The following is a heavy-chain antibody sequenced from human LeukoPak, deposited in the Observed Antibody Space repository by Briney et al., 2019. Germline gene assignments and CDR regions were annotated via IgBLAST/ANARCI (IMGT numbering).Heavy chain of an antibody. CDR3: AVGGYYDFWSGYQGLFDY. CDR1: GGSISSYY. V-gene: IGHV4-4*07. CDR2: IYSSENT. Sequence: SETLSLTCTVSGGSISSYYWTWIRQAAGKGLEWIGRIYSSENTNYNPSLKSRVTMSVDTSKSQFSLKLTSVTAADTAVYYCAVGGYYDFWSGYQGLFDYWGQGTLVTVSS. D-gene: IGHD3-3*01. J-gene: IGHJ4*02.